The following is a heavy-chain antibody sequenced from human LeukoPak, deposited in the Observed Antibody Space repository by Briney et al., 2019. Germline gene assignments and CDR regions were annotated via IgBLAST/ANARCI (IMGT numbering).Heavy chain of an antibody. J-gene: IGHJ4*02. Sequence: GGSLRLSCAASGFTFSSYAMSWVRQAPGKGLEWVSAISGSGDSTYYADSVKGRFTISRDNSKNTLHLQMTSLRAEDTAVYYCVKSDYDILTPYHNWGQGTLVTVSS. D-gene: IGHD3-9*01. V-gene: IGHV3-23*01. CDR2: ISGSGDST. CDR3: VKSDYDILTPYHN. CDR1: GFTFSSYA.